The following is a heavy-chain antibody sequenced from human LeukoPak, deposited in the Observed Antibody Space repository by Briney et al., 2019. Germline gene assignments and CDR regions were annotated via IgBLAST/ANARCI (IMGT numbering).Heavy chain of an antibody. V-gene: IGHV3-48*01. CDR2: ISCSTI. Sequence: GGSLRLSCAASGFTFSIYSIHWVRQAPGKGLQWVSYISCSTIYYADSVKGRFTISRDNAKNSLYLQMNSLRAEDTAVYYCAREPVANYYDSSGYLQYYFDYWGQGTLVTVSS. D-gene: IGHD3-22*01. CDR3: AREPVANYYDSSGYLQYYFDY. J-gene: IGHJ4*02. CDR1: GFTFSIYS.